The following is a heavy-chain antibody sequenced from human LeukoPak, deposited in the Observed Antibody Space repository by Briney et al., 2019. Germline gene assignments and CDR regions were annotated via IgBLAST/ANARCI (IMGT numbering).Heavy chain of an antibody. CDR2: ISAYNGNT. Sequence: ASVKVSCKASGYTFTSYGISWVRQAPGQGLEWMGWISAYNGNTNYAQKLQGRVTMTTDTSTSTAYMELRSLRSDDTAVYYCAIDYCSSTSCYVDYWGQGTLVTVSS. D-gene: IGHD2-2*01. J-gene: IGHJ4*02. CDR3: AIDYCSSTSCYVDY. V-gene: IGHV1-18*01. CDR1: GYTFTSYG.